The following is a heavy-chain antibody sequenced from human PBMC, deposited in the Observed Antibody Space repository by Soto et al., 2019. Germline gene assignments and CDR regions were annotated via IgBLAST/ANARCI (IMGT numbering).Heavy chain of an antibody. V-gene: IGHV4-59*01. J-gene: IGHJ5*02. CDR2: MHHTQGT. CDR1: GASISSYY. Sequence: KPSETLSLTCSVSGASISSYYWTWIRQPPGGGLEWIGHMHHTQGTNDNPSLRGRVHMSIDTSMNQFSLRLTSVTAADTAVYYCARVPFVGYFDWRDPWGHGTLVTVSS. D-gene: IGHD3-9*01. CDR3: ARVPFVGYFDWRDP.